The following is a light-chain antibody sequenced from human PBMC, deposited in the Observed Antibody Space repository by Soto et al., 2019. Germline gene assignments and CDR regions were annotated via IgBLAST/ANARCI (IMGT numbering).Light chain of an antibody. CDR3: SSYTSSSTDV. J-gene: IGLJ1*01. V-gene: IGLV2-14*01. Sequence: QSALTQPASVSGSPGQSITISCTGTSSDVGGYNYVAWYQQHPGKAPKLMIYDVSNRPSGVSNRFSGSKSGNTASLTSSGLQAEDEADYYCSSYTSSSTDVFGTGTQLTVL. CDR1: SSDVGGYNY. CDR2: DVS.